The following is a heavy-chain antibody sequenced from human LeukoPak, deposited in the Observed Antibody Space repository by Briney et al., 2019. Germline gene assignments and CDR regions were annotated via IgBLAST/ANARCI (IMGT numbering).Heavy chain of an antibody. V-gene: IGHV3-66*01. D-gene: IGHD6-13*01. CDR3: ARDLVRQQLVNYFDY. CDR2: IYSGGST. Sequence: GGSLILSCAASGFTVSSNYMSWVRQAPGKGLEWVSVIYSGGSTYYADSVKGRFTISRDNSKNTLYLQMNSLRAEDTAVYYCARDLVRQQLVNYFDYWGQGTLVTVSS. CDR1: GFTVSSNY. J-gene: IGHJ4*02.